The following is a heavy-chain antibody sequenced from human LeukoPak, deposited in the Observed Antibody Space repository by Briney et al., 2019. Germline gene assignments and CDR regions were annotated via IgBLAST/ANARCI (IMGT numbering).Heavy chain of an antibody. Sequence: ASVKVSCKASGYTFTSYGISWVRQAPGQGLEWMGWISAYNGNTNYAQKLQGRVTMTTDTSTSTAYMELRSLRSDDTAVYYCARDLGTGYSYGYFDYWAREPWSPSPQ. CDR3: ARDLGTGYSYGYFDY. V-gene: IGHV1-18*01. CDR1: GYTFTSYG. J-gene: IGHJ4*02. D-gene: IGHD5-18*01. CDR2: ISAYNGNT.